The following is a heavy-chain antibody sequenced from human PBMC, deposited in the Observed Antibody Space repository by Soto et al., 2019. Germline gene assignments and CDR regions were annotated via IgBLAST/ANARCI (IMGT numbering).Heavy chain of an antibody. Sequence: ASMKVSCKASGYTFTSYDINWVRQATGQGLEWMGWMNPNSGNTGYAQKFQGRVTMTRNTSISTAYMELSSLRSEDTAVYYCARGGYSGYDPIFDYWGQGTLVTVSS. D-gene: IGHD5-12*01. V-gene: IGHV1-8*01. J-gene: IGHJ4*02. CDR3: ARGGYSGYDPIFDY. CDR1: GYTFTSYD. CDR2: MNPNSGNT.